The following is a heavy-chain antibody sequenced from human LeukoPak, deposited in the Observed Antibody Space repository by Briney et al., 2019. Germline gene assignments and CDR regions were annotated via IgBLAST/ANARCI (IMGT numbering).Heavy chain of an antibody. J-gene: IGHJ4*02. CDR3: AKDTFRYDSSGSYYFDY. D-gene: IGHD3-22*01. V-gene: IGHV3-30*02. Sequence: GGSLRLSCAASGFTFSSYGMHWVRQAPGKGLEWVAFIRYDGSNKYYADSVKGRFTISRDNSKNTLYLQMNSLGAEDTAVYYCAKDTFRYDSSGSYYFDYWGQGTLVTVSS. CDR1: GFTFSSYG. CDR2: IRYDGSNK.